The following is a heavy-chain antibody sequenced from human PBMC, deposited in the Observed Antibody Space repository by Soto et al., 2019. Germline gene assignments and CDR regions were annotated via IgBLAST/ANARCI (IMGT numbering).Heavy chain of an antibody. CDR2: HNGYNGQT. D-gene: IGHD1-1*01. J-gene: IGHJ5*02. CDR1: ENTFSTYL. V-gene: IGHV1-3*01. CDR3: AGPHDRAGLGT. Sequence: AAVKVSCKASENTFSTYLVHWVRQVHGQGLEWMGWHNGYNGQTEYSQKFQGRVTITRDTSAKTAYLELRSLTSEDTAVYYCAGPHDRAGLGTWGQGTLVTVSS.